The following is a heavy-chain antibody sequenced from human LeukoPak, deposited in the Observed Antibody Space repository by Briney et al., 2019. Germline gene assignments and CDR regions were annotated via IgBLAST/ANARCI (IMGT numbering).Heavy chain of an antibody. D-gene: IGHD2-21*02. CDR1: GYTFTSYG. CDR3: ARRYCGGDCYSGYYFDY. V-gene: IGHV1-18*01. CDR2: ISAYNGNT. J-gene: IGHJ4*02. Sequence: GASVKVSCKASGYTFTSYGISWVRQAPGQGLEWMGWISAYNGNTNYAQKLQGRVTMTTDTSTSTAYMELRSLRSDDTAVYYCARRYCGGDCYSGYYFDYWGQGTLVTVSS.